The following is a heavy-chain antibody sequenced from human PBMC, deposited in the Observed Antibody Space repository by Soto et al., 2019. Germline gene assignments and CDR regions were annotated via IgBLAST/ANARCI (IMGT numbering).Heavy chain of an antibody. CDR3: ARLLRIAIFGVDITNPNWFDP. V-gene: IGHV1-69*13. CDR1: GGTFSIYA. D-gene: IGHD3-3*01. CDR2: IMPIVGTS. Sequence: GASVNLSCKAAGGTFSIYASSWGRQASRQGREWIGGIMPIVGTSNYAQKFQRRVTTTADESTSTAYMELSSLRSEDTAVYYCARLLRIAIFGVDITNPNWFDPWGQGTLGTVSS. J-gene: IGHJ5*01.